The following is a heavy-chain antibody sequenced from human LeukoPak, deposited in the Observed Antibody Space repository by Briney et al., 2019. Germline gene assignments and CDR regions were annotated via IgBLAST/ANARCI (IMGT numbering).Heavy chain of an antibody. V-gene: IGHV4-59*08. J-gene: IGHJ3*02. CDR1: GGSISNYY. Sequence: PSETLSLTCTVSGGSISNYYWTWIRQPPGKGLEWIGYIYYSGSTNYNLSLKSRVTISVDTSKNQFSLKLTSVTAADTAVYYCARLRNAFDIWGQGTMVTVSS. CDR3: ARLRNAFDI. D-gene: IGHD3-16*01. CDR2: IYYSGST.